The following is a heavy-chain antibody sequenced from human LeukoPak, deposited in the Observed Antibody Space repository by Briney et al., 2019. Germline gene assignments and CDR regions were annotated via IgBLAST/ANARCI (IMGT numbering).Heavy chain of an antibody. Sequence: GSVTVSCKASGYTFTSYGISWVRQAPAQGLEWMGWISAYNGKQNYAQRLQGRVTITTDTSTRTAYMGIRSLRSDGTAVYYCARAGYYYDSSGPWGAFDIWGQGTMVTVSS. J-gene: IGHJ3*02. CDR1: GYTFTSYG. CDR3: ARAGYYYDSSGPWGAFDI. V-gene: IGHV1-18*01. CDR2: ISAYNGKQ. D-gene: IGHD3-22*01.